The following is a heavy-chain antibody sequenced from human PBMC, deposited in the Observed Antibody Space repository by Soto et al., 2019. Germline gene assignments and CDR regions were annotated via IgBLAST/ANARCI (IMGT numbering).Heavy chain of an antibody. CDR3: ARDDCGLYYYYGMDV. Sequence: GASVKLSSKASGYTFTSYYMHWVRHAPGQGLEWMAIINPIGGSTSYAQKFQGRVTMTRDTSTSTVYMELSSLRSEDTAVYYCARDDCGLYYYYGMDVWGQGTTVTVSS. V-gene: IGHV1-46*01. CDR1: GYTFTSYY. D-gene: IGHD2-21*01. CDR2: INPIGGST. J-gene: IGHJ6*02.